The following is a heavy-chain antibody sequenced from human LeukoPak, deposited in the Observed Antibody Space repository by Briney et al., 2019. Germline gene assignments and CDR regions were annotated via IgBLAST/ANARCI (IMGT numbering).Heavy chain of an antibody. CDR2: ISYDGSNK. CDR3: ARGAIVVVTATPLYYFDY. Sequence: PGGSLRLSCAASGFTFSSYAMHWVRQAPGKGLEWVAVISYDGSNKYYADSVKGRFTISRDNSKNTLYLQMNSLRAEDTAAYYCARGAIVVVTATPLYYFDYWGQGTLVTVSS. CDR1: GFTFSSYA. J-gene: IGHJ4*02. V-gene: IGHV3-30*04. D-gene: IGHD2-21*02.